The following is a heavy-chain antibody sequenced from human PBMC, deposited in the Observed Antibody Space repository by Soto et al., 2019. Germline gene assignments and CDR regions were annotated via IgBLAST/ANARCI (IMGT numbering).Heavy chain of an antibody. Sequence: ASVKVSCKASGGTFSSYAISWVRQAPGQGLEWMGGIIPIFGTANYAQKFQGRVTIIADKSTSTAYMELSSLRSEDTAVYYCARVSEGQVQLERRDYDFWSGYYHYYYYGMDVWGQGTTVTVSS. CDR1: GGTFSSYA. CDR2: IIPIFGTA. V-gene: IGHV1-69*06. D-gene: IGHD3-3*01. CDR3: ARVSEGQVQLERRDYDFWSGYYHYYYYGMDV. J-gene: IGHJ6*02.